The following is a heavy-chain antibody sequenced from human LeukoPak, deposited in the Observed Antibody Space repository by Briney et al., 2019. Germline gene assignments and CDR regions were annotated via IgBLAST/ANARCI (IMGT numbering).Heavy chain of an antibody. CDR3: ASGSGVDRGMFVPILFDY. V-gene: IGHV1-69*04. Sequence: GSSVKVSCKASGGTFSSYAISWVRQAPGQWLEWMGRIIPILGIANYAQKFQGRVTITADKSTSTAYMELSSLRSEDTAVYYCASGSGVDRGMFVPILFDYWGQGTLVTVSS. D-gene: IGHD3-3*01. CDR2: IIPILGIA. J-gene: IGHJ4*02. CDR1: GGTFSSYA.